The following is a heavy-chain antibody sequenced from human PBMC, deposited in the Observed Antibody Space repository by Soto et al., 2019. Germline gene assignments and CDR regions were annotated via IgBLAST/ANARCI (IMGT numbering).Heavy chain of an antibody. V-gene: IGHV1-2*06. CDR1: GYTFTAYY. Sequence: QVPLVQSGAAVKKPGASVKVSCKASGYTFTAYYMHWVRQAPGQGLEWMGRIHPNSGGSNYAQKFHGRFTRTRDTSISTAYMELIRLRSDDTSIYYCAREETAAASHDGKWFDPWGQGTVVTVSS. CDR2: IHPNSGGS. D-gene: IGHD2-2*01. J-gene: IGHJ5*02. CDR3: AREETAAASHDGKWFDP.